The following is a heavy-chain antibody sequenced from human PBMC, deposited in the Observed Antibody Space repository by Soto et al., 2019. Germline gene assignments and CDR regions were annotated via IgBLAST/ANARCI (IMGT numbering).Heavy chain of an antibody. CDR1: GYTFTGYY. J-gene: IGHJ3*02. Sequence: QVQLVQSGAEVKKPGASVKVSCKASGYTFTGYYMHWVRQAPGQGLEWMGWINPNSGGTNYAQKFQGWVTMTRDTSISTAYMELSRLISDDTAVYYCARECITGTTEAFDIWGQGTMVTVSS. CDR2: INPNSGGT. V-gene: IGHV1-2*04. CDR3: ARECITGTTEAFDI. D-gene: IGHD1-20*01.